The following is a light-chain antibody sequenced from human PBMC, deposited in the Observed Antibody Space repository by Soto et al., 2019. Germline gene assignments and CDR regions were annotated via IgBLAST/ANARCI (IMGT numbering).Light chain of an antibody. Sequence: DIQMTQSPSSLSASVGDRVTITCRASQSISSYLNWYQQKPGKAPKLLIYAASTLQRGVAPRFSGSGSGTDFTLTISSLQPEDFATYYCQQTYSTPRTFGQGTKV. V-gene: IGKV1-39*01. CDR2: AAS. J-gene: IGKJ1*01. CDR1: QSISSY. CDR3: QQTYSTPRT.